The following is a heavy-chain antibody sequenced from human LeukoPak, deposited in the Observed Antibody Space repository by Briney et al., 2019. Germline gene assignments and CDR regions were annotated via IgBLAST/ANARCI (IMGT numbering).Heavy chain of an antibody. CDR3: AKAAMVRGATLAPYDY. J-gene: IGHJ4*02. Sequence: PGGSLRLSCAASGFTLSSYGMHWVRQAPGKGLEWVAFIRYDGSNKYYADSVKGRFTISRDNSKNTLYLQMNSLRAEDTAVYYCAKAAMVRGATLAPYDYWGQGTLVTVSS. CDR2: IRYDGSNK. V-gene: IGHV3-30*02. CDR1: GFTLSSYG. D-gene: IGHD3-10*01.